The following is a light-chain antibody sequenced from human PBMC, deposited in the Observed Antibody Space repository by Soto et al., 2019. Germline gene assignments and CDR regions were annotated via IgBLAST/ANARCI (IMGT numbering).Light chain of an antibody. CDR2: AAS. J-gene: IGKJ4*01. CDR1: QGISNY. Sequence: DIQMTQSPSSLSASVGDRVTITCRASQGISNYLAWYQQIPGKVPKLLISAASTLQSVVPSRFSGSGSGTDIPLTISRLQPEDVATYYCQKYTNVPAFGGGTKVEIK. CDR3: QKYTNVPA. V-gene: IGKV1-27*01.